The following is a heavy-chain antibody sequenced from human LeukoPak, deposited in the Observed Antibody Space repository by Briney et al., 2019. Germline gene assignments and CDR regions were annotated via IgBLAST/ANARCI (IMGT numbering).Heavy chain of an antibody. CDR3: ARAGSSSWPHYYYYMDV. CDR1: GGPISSSSYY. J-gene: IGHJ6*03. V-gene: IGHV4-39*07. CDR2: IYYSGST. D-gene: IGHD6-13*01. Sequence: SETLSLTCTVSGGPISSSSYYWGWIRQPPGKGLEWIGSIYYSGSTYYNPSLKSRVTISVDTSKNQFSLKLSSVTAADTAVYYCARAGSSSWPHYYYYMDVWGKGTTVTISS.